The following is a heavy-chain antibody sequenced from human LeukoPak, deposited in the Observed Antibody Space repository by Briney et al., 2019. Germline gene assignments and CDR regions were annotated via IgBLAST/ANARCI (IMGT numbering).Heavy chain of an antibody. J-gene: IGHJ6*03. CDR1: GSTFDDYA. CDR3: ARGSVQLWLRDTYYYMDV. V-gene: IGHV3-20*04. CDR2: INWNGRIT. D-gene: IGHD5-18*01. Sequence: GESLRLSCAASGSTFDDYAMNWVRQVPGRGLEWVSGINWNGRITEYADSVKDRFTISRQNTKNSLYLYMNNLGGEDTALYFCARGSVQLWLRDTYYYMDVWGKGTTVTVSS.